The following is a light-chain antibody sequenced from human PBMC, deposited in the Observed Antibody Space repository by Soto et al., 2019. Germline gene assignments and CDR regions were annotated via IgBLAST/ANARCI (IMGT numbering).Light chain of an antibody. Sequence: EIVMTQSPATLSLSPGERAALSCRASQSINSELAWYQQKPGQPPRLLIYGASTRATGVPARFTGSESGSEFTLTISGLQSEDFAVYYCQQCNNWPLTFGQGTRLEI. CDR1: QSINSE. V-gene: IGKV3-15*01. CDR3: QQCNNWPLT. CDR2: GAS. J-gene: IGKJ2*01.